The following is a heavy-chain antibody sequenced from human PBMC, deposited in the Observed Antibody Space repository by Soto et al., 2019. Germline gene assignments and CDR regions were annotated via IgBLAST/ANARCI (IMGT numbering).Heavy chain of an antibody. D-gene: IGHD6-6*01. CDR2: INHSGST. CDR3: ARGPIIAARKNWFDP. V-gene: IGHV4-34*01. CDR1: GGSFSGYY. Sequence: SETLSLTCAVYGGSFSGYYWSWIRQPPGKGLEWIGEINHSGSTNYNPSLESRVTISVDTSKNQFSLKLSSVTAADTAVYYCARGPIIAARKNWFDPWGQGTLVTVS. J-gene: IGHJ5*02.